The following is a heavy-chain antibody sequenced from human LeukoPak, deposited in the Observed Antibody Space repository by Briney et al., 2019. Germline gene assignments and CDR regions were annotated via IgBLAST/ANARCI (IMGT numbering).Heavy chain of an antibody. V-gene: IGHV3-33*06. Sequence: PGGSLRLSCAASGFTFSSYGMHWVRQAPGKGLVWVAVIGYDESNRYYEDSVKGRFTISRDNSKNTLYLQMNSLRAEDTAVYYCAKDRDFWSGKAFDYWGQGTLVTVSS. CDR3: AKDRDFWSGKAFDY. CDR2: IGYDESNR. D-gene: IGHD3-3*01. CDR1: GFTFSSYG. J-gene: IGHJ4*02.